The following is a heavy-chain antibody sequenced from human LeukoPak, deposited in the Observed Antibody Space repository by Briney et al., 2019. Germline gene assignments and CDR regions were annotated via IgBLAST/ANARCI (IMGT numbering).Heavy chain of an antibody. V-gene: IGHV1-3*01. CDR3: ARMLICSSTSCYETDYYYYGMDV. Sequence: ASVKVSCKASGYTFTSYAMHWVRQAPGQRLEWMGWINAGNGNTKYSQKFQGRVTITRDTSASTAYMELSSLRSEDTAVYYCARMLICSSTSCYETDYYYYGMDVWGQGTTVTVSS. CDR1: GYTFTSYA. D-gene: IGHD2-2*01. CDR2: INAGNGNT. J-gene: IGHJ6*02.